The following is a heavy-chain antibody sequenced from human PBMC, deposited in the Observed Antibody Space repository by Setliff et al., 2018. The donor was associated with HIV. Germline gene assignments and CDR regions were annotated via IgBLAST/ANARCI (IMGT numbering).Heavy chain of an antibody. CDR1: GGSISNYY. J-gene: IGHJ4*02. D-gene: IGHD4-4*01. Sequence: SETLSLTCTVSGGSISNYYWSWIRQPPGKGLEWIGYIYSSGTTDYNPSLKSRVTMSVDTSNSHFSLKLASVTAADTAVYYCARHYYTNPFDYWGQGTLVTVSS. CDR3: ARHYYTNPFDY. CDR2: IYSSGTT. V-gene: IGHV4-4*08.